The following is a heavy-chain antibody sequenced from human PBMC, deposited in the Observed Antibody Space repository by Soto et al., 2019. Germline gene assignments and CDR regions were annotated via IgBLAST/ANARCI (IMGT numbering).Heavy chain of an antibody. D-gene: IGHD2-2*01. V-gene: IGHV3-13*01. CDR2: IGTAGDT. CDR1: GFTFSSYD. Sequence: GGSLRLSCAASGFTFSSYDMHWVRQAPGKGLEWVSAIGTAGDTYYPGSVKGRFTISRENPKNSLNLQMTSLNAGDTAVYSGARGWGFDCSSNSCYNGFDAWGQGTLVTVSS. CDR3: ARGWGFDCSSNSCYNGFDA. J-gene: IGHJ5*02.